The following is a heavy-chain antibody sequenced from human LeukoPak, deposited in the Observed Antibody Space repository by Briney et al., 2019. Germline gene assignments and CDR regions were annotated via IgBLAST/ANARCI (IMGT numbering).Heavy chain of an antibody. Sequence: GGSLRLSCAASGFTFSSYAMHWVRQAPGNGLEYVSATSSNGGSTYYANSVKGRFTISRDNSKNTLFLQMGSLRAEDMAVYYCARGGSIAARPIDYWGQGTLVTVSS. CDR1: GFTFSSYA. J-gene: IGHJ4*02. V-gene: IGHV3-64*01. CDR2: TSSNGGST. CDR3: ARGGSIAARPIDY. D-gene: IGHD6-6*01.